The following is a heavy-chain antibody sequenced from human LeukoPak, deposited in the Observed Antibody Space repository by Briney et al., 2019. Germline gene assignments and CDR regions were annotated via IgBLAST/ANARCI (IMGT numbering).Heavy chain of an antibody. Sequence: PSETLSLTCTVSGGSISSSSYYWGWIRQPPGKGLEWIGSIYYSGSTYYNPSLKSRVTISVDTSKNQFSLKLSSVTAADTAVYYCASSTYYYDSSGQSFDYWGQGTLVTVSS. D-gene: IGHD3-22*01. CDR1: GGSISSSSYY. CDR3: ASSTYYYDSSGQSFDY. J-gene: IGHJ4*02. CDR2: IYYSGST. V-gene: IGHV4-39*07.